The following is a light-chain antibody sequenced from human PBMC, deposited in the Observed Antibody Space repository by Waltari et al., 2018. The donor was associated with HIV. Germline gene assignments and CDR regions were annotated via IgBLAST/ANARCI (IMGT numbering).Light chain of an antibody. CDR1: SSDAGGYNY. J-gene: IGLJ3*02. CDR2: DVT. Sequence: QSALTQPRSVSGSPGQSVTISCSGTSSDAGGYNYVPWYQQPPGKAPTLLIYDVTERPSGVPDRFSGSKSGNTASLTISGLQADDEADYYCCSYAGRYTWVFGGGTELTVL. CDR3: CSYAGRYTWV. V-gene: IGLV2-11*01.